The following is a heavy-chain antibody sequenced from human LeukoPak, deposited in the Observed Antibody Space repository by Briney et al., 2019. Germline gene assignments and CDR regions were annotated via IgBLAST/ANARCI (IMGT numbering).Heavy chain of an antibody. CDR2: IIPIFGTA. D-gene: IGHD4-17*01. CDR1: GGTFSSYA. CDR3: ASWGHDYGDYGLRY. V-gene: IGHV1-69*06. J-gene: IGHJ4*02. Sequence: SVKVSCKASGGTFSSYAISWVRQAPGQGLEWMGGIIPIFGTANYAQKFQGRVTITADKSTSTAYMELSSLRSEDTAVHYCASWGHDYGDYGLRYWGQGTLVTVSS.